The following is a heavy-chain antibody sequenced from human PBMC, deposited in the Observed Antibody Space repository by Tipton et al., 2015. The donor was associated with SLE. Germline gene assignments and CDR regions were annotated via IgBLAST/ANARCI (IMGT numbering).Heavy chain of an antibody. CDR1: GGSISNYY. V-gene: IGHV4-59*01. J-gene: IGHJ4*02. CDR3: AGGLLGIDGYLDY. D-gene: IGHD7-27*01. CDR2: IHYSGST. Sequence: TLSLTCTVSGGSISNYYWSWIRQPPAKGLEWIGYIHYSGSTNYNPSLKSRVTISVDMSKNQFSLKMRSVTAADTAMYYCAGGLLGIDGYLDYWGQGTLVAVSP.